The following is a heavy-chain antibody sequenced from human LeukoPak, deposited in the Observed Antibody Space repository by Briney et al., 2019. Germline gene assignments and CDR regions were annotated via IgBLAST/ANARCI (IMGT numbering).Heavy chain of an antibody. V-gene: IGHV1-2*02. D-gene: IGHD3-22*01. J-gene: IGHJ5*02. CDR2: INPNSGGT. CDR3: ARVKSIKVVTFDP. Sequence: ASVKVSCKASGYTFTGYYMHWVRQAPGQGLEWMGWINPNSGGTNYAQKFQGRVTMTRDTSISTAYMELSRLRSDDTAVYYCARVKSIKVVTFDPWGQGTLVTVSS. CDR1: GYTFTGYY.